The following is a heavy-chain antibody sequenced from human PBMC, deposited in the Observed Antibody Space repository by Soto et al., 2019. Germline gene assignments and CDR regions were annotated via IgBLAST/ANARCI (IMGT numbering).Heavy chain of an antibody. Sequence: SETLSLTSAVSSGTGSDKSHYWAWIRQPPGKGLGWIGAIDDSGRTYYSESLKSRATISVDTASNQFSLKLNSVTAPDTAVYYCATQGRNTRIVVVRHYATDFWGQGTAVTVSS. CDR3: ATQGRNTRIVVVRHYATDF. V-gene: IGHV4-39*01. CDR2: IDDSGRT. J-gene: IGHJ6*02. D-gene: IGHD1-26*01. CDR1: SGTGSDKSHY.